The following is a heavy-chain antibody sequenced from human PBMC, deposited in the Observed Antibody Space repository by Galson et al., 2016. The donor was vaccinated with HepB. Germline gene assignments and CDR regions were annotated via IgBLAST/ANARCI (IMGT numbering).Heavy chain of an antibody. CDR3: ARAGVGPIGV. V-gene: IGHV3-23*01. Sequence: SLRLSCAASGFTFSSYAMSWVRQAPGKGLEWVSSISGDGGGTYYADSVKGRFTISRDNSKNTLYLQMTSLRAEDTAVYYCARAGVGPIGVWGQGTLVTVSS. D-gene: IGHD3-3*01. CDR1: GFTFSSYA. CDR2: ISGDGGGT. J-gene: IGHJ4*02.